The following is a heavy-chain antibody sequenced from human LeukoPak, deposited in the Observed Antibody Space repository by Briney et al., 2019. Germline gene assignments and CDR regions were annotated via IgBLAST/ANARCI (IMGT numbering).Heavy chain of an antibody. J-gene: IGHJ4*02. CDR1: GFTVSSNY. CDR3: ARGGWGYSYGTFDY. V-gene: IGHV3-53*01. D-gene: IGHD5-18*01. Sequence: GALILSCAASGFTVSSNYMRWVRQAPGKGLEWVSVIYSGGSTYYADSVKGRFTISRDNSKNTLYLQMNSLRAEDTAVYYCARGGWGYSYGTFDYWGQGTLVTVSS. CDR2: IYSGGST.